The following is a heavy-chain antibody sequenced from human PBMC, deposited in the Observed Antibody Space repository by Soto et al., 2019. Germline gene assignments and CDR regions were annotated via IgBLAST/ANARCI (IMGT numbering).Heavy chain of an antibody. D-gene: IGHD3-16*01. J-gene: IGHJ4*02. V-gene: IGHV1-58*01. CDR2: IVVGSGNT. Sequence: SVKVSCKASGFTFTSSAVQWVRHARGQRLEWIGWIVVGSGNTNYARKFQERVTITRDMSTGTAYMELSSLRSEDTAVYYCAAGHYDYVWGSYRQYYFDYWGQGTLVTVSS. CDR1: GFTFTSSA. CDR3: AAGHYDYVWGSYRQYYFDY.